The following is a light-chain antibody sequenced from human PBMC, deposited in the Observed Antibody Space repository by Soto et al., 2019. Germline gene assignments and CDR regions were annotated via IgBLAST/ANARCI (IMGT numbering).Light chain of an antibody. J-gene: IGKJ1*01. CDR3: KQYNSYSWT. V-gene: IGKV1-5*03. CDR2: RAS. CDR1: QSISSW. Sequence: DIQMTQSPSTLSASVGDRVTITCRASQSISSWLAWYQQKPGKAPKLLIYRASSLESGVQSRFSGSGSGTEFTPTIRSLQPDDFATYYCKQYNSYSWTFGEGTKVDIK.